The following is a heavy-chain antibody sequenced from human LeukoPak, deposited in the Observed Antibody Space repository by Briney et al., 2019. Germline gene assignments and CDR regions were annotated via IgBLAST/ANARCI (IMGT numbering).Heavy chain of an antibody. D-gene: IGHD5-18*01. CDR2: IGGDGDST. V-gene: IGHV3-23*01. J-gene: IGHJ4*02. Sequence: GGSLRLSCAASGFRFSDYGMNWVRQAPGKGLEWVSVIGGDGDSTYYAASVRDHFTVSRDNSKNILYLDMNRLRVDDTAVYFCAEGVDTSCFGGASYFDYWGQGVLVTVSS. CDR3: AEGVDTSCFGGASYFDY. CDR1: GFRFSDYG.